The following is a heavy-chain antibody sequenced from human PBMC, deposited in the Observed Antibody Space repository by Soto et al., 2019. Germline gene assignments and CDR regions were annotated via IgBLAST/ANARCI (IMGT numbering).Heavy chain of an antibody. Sequence: QITLKESGPTLVKPTQTLTLTCTFSGFSLSTSGVGVGWIRQPPGKALEFVTLIYWDDEKRYSPSLKRRLTITKETSDNQVVFTTTNMDPVDTATYYCARSPSQALSRGGAFDIRGQGTLVTVSS. V-gene: IGHV2-5*02. D-gene: IGHD3-3*01. CDR3: ARSPSQALSRGGAFDI. CDR2: IYWDDEK. J-gene: IGHJ3*02. CDR1: GFSLSTSGVG.